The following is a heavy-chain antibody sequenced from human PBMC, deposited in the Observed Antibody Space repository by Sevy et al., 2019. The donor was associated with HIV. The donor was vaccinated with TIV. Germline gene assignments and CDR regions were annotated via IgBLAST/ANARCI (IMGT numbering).Heavy chain of an antibody. V-gene: IGHV1-69*06. Sequence: ASLKVSCKASGGTFSSYAISWVRQAPGQGLEWMGGIIPIFGTANYAQKFQGRVTITADKSTSTAYMELSSLRSEDTAVYYCARAPGTYYDSSGYPFDYWGQGTLVTVSS. CDR2: IIPIFGTA. CDR3: ARAPGTYYDSSGYPFDY. CDR1: GGTFSSYA. D-gene: IGHD3-22*01. J-gene: IGHJ4*02.